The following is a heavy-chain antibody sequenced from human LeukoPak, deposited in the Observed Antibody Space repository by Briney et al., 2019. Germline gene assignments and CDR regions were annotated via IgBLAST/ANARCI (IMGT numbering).Heavy chain of an antibody. CDR2: ISSSSSTI. D-gene: IGHD3-3*01. CDR3: ARGWLYDFWSGYYYFDY. Sequence: GGSPRLSCAASGFTFSSYSMNWVRQAPGKGLEWVSYISSSSSTIYYADSVKGRFTISRDNAKNSLYLQMNSLRDEDTAVYYCARGWLYDFWSGYYYFDYWGQGTLVTVSS. V-gene: IGHV3-48*02. CDR1: GFTFSSYS. J-gene: IGHJ4*02.